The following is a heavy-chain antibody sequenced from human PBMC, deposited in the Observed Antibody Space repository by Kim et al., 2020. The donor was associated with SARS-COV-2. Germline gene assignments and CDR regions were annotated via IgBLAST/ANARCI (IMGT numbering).Heavy chain of an antibody. CDR3: ARGVRDDY. J-gene: IGHJ4*02. CDR2: NTGNP. Sequence: NTGNPTYAQGFTGRFVFSMDTSVSAAYLQISSLKAEDTAVYYCARGVRDDYWGQGTLVTVSS. D-gene: IGHD1-1*01. V-gene: IGHV7-4-1*02.